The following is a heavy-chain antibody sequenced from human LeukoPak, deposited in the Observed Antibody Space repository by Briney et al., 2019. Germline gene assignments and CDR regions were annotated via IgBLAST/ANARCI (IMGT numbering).Heavy chain of an antibody. J-gene: IGHJ6*02. Sequence: GGSLRLSCAASGFTVSSNYMSWVRQAPGKGLEWVSVIYSGGSTYYADSVKGRFTISRDNSKNTLYLQMNSLRAEDTAVYYCARMVILTYGMDVWGQGTTVTVSS. V-gene: IGHV3-66*01. CDR1: GFTVSSNY. CDR3: ARMVILTYGMDV. CDR2: IYSGGST. D-gene: IGHD2-21*01.